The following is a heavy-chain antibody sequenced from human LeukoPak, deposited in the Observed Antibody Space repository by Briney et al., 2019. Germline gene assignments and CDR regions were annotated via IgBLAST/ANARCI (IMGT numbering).Heavy chain of an antibody. CDR1: GYTLTELF. CDR3: ATARGGGVGYYFDY. V-gene: IGHV1-24*01. J-gene: IGHJ4*02. Sequence: GASVKVSCKVSGYTLTELFMHWVRQAPGKGLEWMAGFDPEDGETIYAQKFQGRVTMTEDTSTDTAYMELSSLRSEDTAVYYCATARGGGVGYYFDYWGQGTLVTVSS. CDR2: FDPEDGET. D-gene: IGHD3-16*01.